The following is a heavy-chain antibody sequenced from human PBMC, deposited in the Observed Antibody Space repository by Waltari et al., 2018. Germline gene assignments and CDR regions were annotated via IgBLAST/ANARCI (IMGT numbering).Heavy chain of an antibody. D-gene: IGHD3-10*01. V-gene: IGHV3-74*01. Sequence: DVQLVESGVGLVQPGGSLGLSCTSSAFTFSTYWMHWVRHGPGTGLMWVSRIDSDGSRTRYEDAVRGRFTISRDNAKNTLYLQMNSVRDEETAVYYCGRARVQGVKYFDYWGRGTLVTVSS. CDR1: AFTFSTYW. CDR2: IDSDGSRT. CDR3: GRARVQGVKYFDY. J-gene: IGHJ4*02.